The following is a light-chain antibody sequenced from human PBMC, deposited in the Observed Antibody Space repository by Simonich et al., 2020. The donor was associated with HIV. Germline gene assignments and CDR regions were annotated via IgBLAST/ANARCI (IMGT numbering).Light chain of an antibody. CDR3: QQYNKWPPWT. Sequence: EIVMTQSPATLSVSPGERATLPCRASQSVSNNLAWYQQKPGQAPRLLIYGASTRATGIPARFSGSGSGTEFNLTISSMQSEDLAVYYCQQYNKWPPWTFGQGTKVEIK. CDR2: GAS. CDR1: QSVSNN. J-gene: IGKJ1*01. V-gene: IGKV3-15*01.